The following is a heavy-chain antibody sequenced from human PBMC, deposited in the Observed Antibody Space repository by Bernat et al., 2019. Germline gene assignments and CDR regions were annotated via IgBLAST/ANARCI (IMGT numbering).Heavy chain of an antibody. Sequence: EVQLVDSGGGLVQPGVSLRLSCAASGFTFTSYWMSWVRQAPGKGLEWVATIKPDGSEKYYVDSVKGRFTISRDNAENSLYLQMNSLRAEDTAVYYCATYHPFHYWGQGTLVTVSS. CDR2: IKPDGSEK. D-gene: IGHD1-14*01. J-gene: IGHJ4*02. CDR1: GFTFTSYW. V-gene: IGHV3-7*03. CDR3: ATYHPFHY.